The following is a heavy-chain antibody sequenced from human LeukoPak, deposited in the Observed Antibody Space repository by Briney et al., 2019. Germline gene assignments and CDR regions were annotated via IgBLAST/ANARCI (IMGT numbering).Heavy chain of an antibody. V-gene: IGHV3-7*01. Sequence: GGSLRLSWAASGCTFSSYWKSWGRQARGKGLEWVANIKQEGSEKYYVDSVKGRFTISRDNAKNSLYLQMNSLRAEDTAVYYCARDSFWGQGTLVTVSS. CDR3: ARDSF. CDR1: GCTFSSYW. J-gene: IGHJ4*02. CDR2: IKQEGSEK.